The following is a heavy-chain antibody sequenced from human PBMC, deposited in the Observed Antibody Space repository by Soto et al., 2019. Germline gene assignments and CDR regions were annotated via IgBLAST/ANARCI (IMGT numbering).Heavy chain of an antibody. D-gene: IGHD6-13*01. V-gene: IGHV4-34*01. CDR2: INHSGST. CDR3: ANGAAAGTTHDY. Sequence: QVQLQQWGAGLLKPSETLSLTCAVYGGSFSGYYWSWIRQPPGKGLEWIGEINHSGSTNYNPSLKSRVTISVDTSKNQFSLKLSSVTAADTAVYYCANGAAAGTTHDYWGQGTLVTVSS. J-gene: IGHJ4*02. CDR1: GGSFSGYY.